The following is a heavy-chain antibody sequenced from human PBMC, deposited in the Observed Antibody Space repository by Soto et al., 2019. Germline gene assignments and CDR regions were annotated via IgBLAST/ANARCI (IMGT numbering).Heavy chain of an antibody. CDR3: ARQDYSNSAGY. CDR2: IYPVDSET. V-gene: IGHV5-51*01. CDR1: GYSFTHYW. D-gene: IGHD4-4*01. Sequence: GESLKISCKGSGYSFTHYWIGWVRQMPGKGLEWMGTIYPVDSETKYSPSFQGQVTMSADRSIGTAYLQWSSLKASDTAMYYCARQDYSNSAGYWGQGTLVTVSS. J-gene: IGHJ4*02.